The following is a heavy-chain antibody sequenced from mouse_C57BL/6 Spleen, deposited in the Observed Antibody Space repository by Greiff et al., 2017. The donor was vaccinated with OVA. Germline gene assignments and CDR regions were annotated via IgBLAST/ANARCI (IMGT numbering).Heavy chain of an antibody. Sequence: QVQLQQPGAELVKPGASVKLSCKASGYTFTSYWMQWVKQRPGQGLEWIGEIDPSDSYTNYNQKFKGKATLTVDTSSSTAYMQLSSLTSEDSAVYYCARRRYYYAHFDYWGQGTTLTDSS. CDR3: ARRRYYYAHFDY. D-gene: IGHD1-1*01. CDR1: GYTFTSYW. J-gene: IGHJ2*01. CDR2: IDPSDSYT. V-gene: IGHV1-50*01.